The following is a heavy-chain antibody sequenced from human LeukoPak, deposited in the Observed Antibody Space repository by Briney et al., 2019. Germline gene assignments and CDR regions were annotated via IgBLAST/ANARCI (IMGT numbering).Heavy chain of an antibody. J-gene: IGHJ4*02. CDR2: ISSSSSYI. Sequence: NPGGSLRLSCAASGFTFSSYSMNWVRQAPGKGLEWVSSISSSSSYIYYADSVKGRFTISRDNAKNSLYLQMNSLRAEDTAVYYCARGPRDSSGWPRFLTFDYWGQGTLVTVSS. CDR3: ARGPRDSSGWPRFLTFDY. V-gene: IGHV3-21*01. CDR1: GFTFSSYS. D-gene: IGHD6-19*01.